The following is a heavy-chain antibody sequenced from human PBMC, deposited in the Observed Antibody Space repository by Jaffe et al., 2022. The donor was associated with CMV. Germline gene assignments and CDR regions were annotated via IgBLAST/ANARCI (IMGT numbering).Heavy chain of an antibody. J-gene: IGHJ3*02. CDR1: GGSISTYY. D-gene: IGHD3-16*01. CDR3: ARRTVNRKGEAFDI. V-gene: IGHV4-59*08. Sequence: QVQLQESGPGLVKPSETLSLTCSVSGGSISTYYWTWIRQPPGKGLEWIGYIYNSGSTNYNPSLKSRVTISVDTSKSQFSLKLSSVTAADTAVYYCARRTVNRKGEAFDIWGQGTMVTVSS. CDR2: IYNSGST.